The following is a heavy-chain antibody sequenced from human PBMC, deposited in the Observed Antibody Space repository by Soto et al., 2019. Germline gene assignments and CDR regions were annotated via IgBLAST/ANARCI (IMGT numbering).Heavy chain of an antibody. CDR2: INSDGSST. J-gene: IGHJ1*01. CDR3: ARGQGYCSGGCRFAAGY. D-gene: IGHD2-15*01. V-gene: IGHV3-74*01. CDR1: GFTFSSYW. Sequence: EVPLVESGGGLVQPGGYQRLSFAAAGFTFSSYWMHWVRQAPGKGLVWVSRINSDGSSTSYADSVKGRFTLTRDNAQNTLFLQMNSLRTEDTAVLYCARGQGYCSGGCRFAAGYLGQGTLVTVSS.